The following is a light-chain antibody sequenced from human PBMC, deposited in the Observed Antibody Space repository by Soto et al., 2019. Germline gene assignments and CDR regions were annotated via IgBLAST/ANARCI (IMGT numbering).Light chain of an antibody. V-gene: IGKV1-39*01. CDR3: QQSYSNPPT. CDR1: QNIRSY. CDR2: TAP. J-gene: IGKJ1*01. Sequence: DIQMTQSPSSLSASVGHRLTITCRASQNIRSYFNWYQQKPGKAPKVPIYTAPCLQSGVPSRLSGSGSGTDFTLTISSLQPEDFATYYCQQSYSNPPTFGHGTKVDIK.